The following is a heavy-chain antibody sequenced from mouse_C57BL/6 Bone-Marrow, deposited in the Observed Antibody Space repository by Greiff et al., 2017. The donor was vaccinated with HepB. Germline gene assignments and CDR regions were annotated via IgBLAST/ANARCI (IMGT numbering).Heavy chain of an antibody. J-gene: IGHJ3*01. V-gene: IGHV3-6*01. Sequence: EVQLQESGPGLVKPSQSLSLTCSVTGYSITSGYYWNWIRQFPGNKLEWMGYISYDGSNNYNPSLKNRISITRDTSKNQFFLKLNSVTTEDTATYYCARGEAGTFAYWGQGTLVTVSA. CDR2: ISYDGSN. D-gene: IGHD4-1*01. CDR1: GYSITSGYY. CDR3: ARGEAGTFAY.